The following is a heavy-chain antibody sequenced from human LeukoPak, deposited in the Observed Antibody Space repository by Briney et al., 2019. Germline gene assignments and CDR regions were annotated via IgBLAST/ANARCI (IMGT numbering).Heavy chain of an antibody. V-gene: IGHV1-46*03. CDR3: ARVRLVGATTGCFDC. J-gene: IGHJ4*02. Sequence: ASVKVSCKASGYTFTSYGISWVRQAPGQGLEWMGIINPSGGSTSYAQKFQGRVTMTRDTSTSTVYMELSSLRSEDTAVYYCARVRLVGATTGCFDCWGQGTLVTVSS. CDR2: INPSGGST. D-gene: IGHD1-26*01. CDR1: GYTFTSYG.